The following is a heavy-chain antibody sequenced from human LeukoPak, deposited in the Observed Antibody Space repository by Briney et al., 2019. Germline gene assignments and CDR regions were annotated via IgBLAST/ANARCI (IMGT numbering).Heavy chain of an antibody. CDR3: ARVGEGAAKD. J-gene: IGHJ4*02. D-gene: IGHD1-26*01. Sequence: GGSLRLSCAASGFTFSSYAMHWVRQAPGKGLEWVAVISYDGSNKYYADSVKGRFTISSDNSKNTLYLQMNSLRVEDTAVYYCARVGEGAAKDWGQGTLVTVSS. CDR1: GFTFSSYA. V-gene: IGHV3-30*14. CDR2: ISYDGSNK.